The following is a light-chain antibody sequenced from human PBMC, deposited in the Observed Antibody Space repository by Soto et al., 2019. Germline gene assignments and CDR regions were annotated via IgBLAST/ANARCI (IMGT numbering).Light chain of an antibody. J-gene: IGLJ1*01. Sequence: QSVLTQPPSASGSPGQSVTISCTGTKSDIGVYDFVSWYQHHPGKAPRLIIYEVVQRPSGVPDRFSGSKSGNTASLTVSGLQAADEADYFCNSSAGSNTYVFGSGTKVTV. CDR1: KSDIGVYDF. CDR3: NSSAGSNTYV. V-gene: IGLV2-8*01. CDR2: EVV.